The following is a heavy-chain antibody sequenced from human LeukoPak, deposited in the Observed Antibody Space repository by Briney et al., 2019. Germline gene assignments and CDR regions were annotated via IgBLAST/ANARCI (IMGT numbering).Heavy chain of an antibody. Sequence: GGSLRLSCATSGFSFSRYEMNWVRQAPGKGLEWVAYIDSRSSTIYYADSMKGRFTISRDNAKNSLYLQMNSLRAEDTAVYYCARDFEFGSAAGTPNWGQGTLVTVSS. J-gene: IGHJ4*02. CDR3: ARDFEFGSAAGTPN. V-gene: IGHV3-48*03. CDR1: GFSFSRYE. D-gene: IGHD6-13*01. CDR2: IDSRSSTI.